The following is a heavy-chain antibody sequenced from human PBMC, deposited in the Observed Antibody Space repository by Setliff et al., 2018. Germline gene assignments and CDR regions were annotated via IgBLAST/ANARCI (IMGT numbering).Heavy chain of an antibody. Sequence: LRRSCAASGFTFSSYWMSWVRQAPGKGLEWVANIKQDGSEKYYVDSVKGRFTISRDNAKNSLYLQMNSLRAEDTAVYYCARDTYTFFGVVPSEAHAFDIWGQGTMVTVSS. V-gene: IGHV3-7*01. CDR2: IKQDGSEK. CDR3: ARDTYTFFGVVPSEAHAFDI. J-gene: IGHJ3*02. CDR1: GFTFSSYW. D-gene: IGHD3-3*01.